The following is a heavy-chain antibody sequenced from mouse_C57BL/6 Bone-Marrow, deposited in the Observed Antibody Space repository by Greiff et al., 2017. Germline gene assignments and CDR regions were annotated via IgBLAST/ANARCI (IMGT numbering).Heavy chain of an antibody. CDR3: ARKGGYSVSRIYAMDS. CDR1: GYTFTSYG. V-gene: IGHV1-81*01. D-gene: IGHD1-1*01. J-gene: IGHJ4*01. Sequence: QVQLQQSGAELARPGASVKLSCKASGYTFTSYGISWVKQRTGQGLEWIGEIYPRGGNTYYNEKFKGKATLTADKSSSTACMELRSLTSEESAVYFCARKGGYSVSRIYAMDSWGQGASVTVSS. CDR2: IYPRGGNT.